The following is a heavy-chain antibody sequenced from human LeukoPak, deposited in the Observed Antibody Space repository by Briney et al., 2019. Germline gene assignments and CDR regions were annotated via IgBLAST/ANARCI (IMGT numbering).Heavy chain of an antibody. J-gene: IGHJ6*03. CDR2: INPSGGST. D-gene: IGHD1-14*01. V-gene: IGHV1-46*01. Sequence: GASVKVSCKASGYTFTSYYMHWVRQAPGQGLEWMGIINPSGGSTSYAQKFQGRVTMTRDTSTSTVYMELSSLGSEDTAVYYCARSSGRSPNRDYMDVWGKGTTVTISS. CDR3: ARSSGRSPNRDYMDV. CDR1: GYTFTSYY.